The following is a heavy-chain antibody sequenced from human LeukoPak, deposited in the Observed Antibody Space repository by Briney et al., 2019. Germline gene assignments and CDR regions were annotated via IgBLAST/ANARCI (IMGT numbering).Heavy chain of an antibody. Sequence: SGGSLRLSCAASGFTFSRYWMSWLRQAPGKGLEWVANIKEDGSETYYAESVMGRFTISRDNAENSLFLQMTSLRGEDTAVYFCARRTTIFPRRYFFDYWGQGTLVTVSS. J-gene: IGHJ4*02. CDR3: ARRTTIFPRRYFFDY. D-gene: IGHD3-3*01. CDR1: GFTFSRYW. CDR2: IKEDGSET. V-gene: IGHV3-7*01.